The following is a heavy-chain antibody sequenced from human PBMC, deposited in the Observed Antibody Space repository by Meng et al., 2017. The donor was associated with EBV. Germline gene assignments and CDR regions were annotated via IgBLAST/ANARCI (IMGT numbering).Heavy chain of an antibody. CDR2: VIPMFGTA. CDR3: ARPASSYYDSSGSEHYFDY. D-gene: IGHD3-22*01. Sequence: HVLRFEAGVEVKKHGLSEKVSSMASGRTCSSYASNSGRQDPVRGRECIGGVIPMFGTATYAQKFQYRVTISADESTSTAYMELSSLLSEDTAVYYCARPASSYYDSSGSEHYFDYWGQGTLVTVSS. J-gene: IGHJ4*02. V-gene: IGHV1-69*01. CDR1: GRTCSSYA.